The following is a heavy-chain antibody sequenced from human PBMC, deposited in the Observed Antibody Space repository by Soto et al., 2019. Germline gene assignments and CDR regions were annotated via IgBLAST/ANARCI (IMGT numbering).Heavy chain of an antibody. J-gene: IGHJ4*02. CDR1: DVSFVGYY. Sequence: ETLCLTSAVDDVSFVGYYGSWLRTTPGKGLEWIGEINHSGSTNYNPSLKSRVTISVDTSKNQFSLKLSSVTAADTAVYYCARGDYVWGSYRYTSLDYWGQGTLVPVS. V-gene: IGHV4-34*01. D-gene: IGHD3-16*02. CDR3: ARGDYVWGSYRYTSLDY. CDR2: INHSGST.